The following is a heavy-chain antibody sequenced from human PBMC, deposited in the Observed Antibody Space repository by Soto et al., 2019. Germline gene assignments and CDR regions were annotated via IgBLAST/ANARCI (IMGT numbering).Heavy chain of an antibody. CDR3: ASSYYGSGNPKDYYYGMDV. V-gene: IGHV1-3*01. D-gene: IGHD3-10*01. J-gene: IGHJ6*02. Sequence: QVQLVQSGAEVKKPGASVKVSCKASGYTFTSYAMHWVRQAPGQRLEWMGWINAGNGNTKYSQKSQGRVTITRDTSASTAYMELRSLRSEDTAVYYCASSYYGSGNPKDYYYGMDVWGQGTTVTVSS. CDR1: GYTFTSYA. CDR2: INAGNGNT.